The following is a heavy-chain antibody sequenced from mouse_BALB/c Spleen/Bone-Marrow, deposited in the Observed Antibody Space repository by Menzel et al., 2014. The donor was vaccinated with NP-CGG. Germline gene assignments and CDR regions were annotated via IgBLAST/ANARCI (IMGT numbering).Heavy chain of an antibody. J-gene: IGHJ2*01. V-gene: IGHV1-63*02. D-gene: IGHD2-10*02. Sequence: QVQLQQSGAELVRPGTSVKISCKASGYTFXNYWLSWVKQRPGHGLEWIGDIYPGGGYTNFNERFKGKATLTADTSSSTAYMQLSSLTSEDSAVYFCAREEYGNYDRFIDYWGQDTTLTVSS. CDR2: IYPGGGYT. CDR3: AREEYGNYDRFIDY. CDR1: GYTFXNYW.